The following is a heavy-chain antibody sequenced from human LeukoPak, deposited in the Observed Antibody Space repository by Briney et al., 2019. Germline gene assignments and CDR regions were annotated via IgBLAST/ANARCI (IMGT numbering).Heavy chain of an antibody. V-gene: IGHV3-23*01. CDR1: GFTFSSSA. CDR2: IGNTGSST. D-gene: IGHD3-10*01. Sequence: GGSLRLSCAASGFTFSSSAMSWVRQAPGKGLEWVSTIGNTGSSTYYADSVTGRFTISRDNSKNTLDLQMKSLRAVDTAAYYCAKHLFGASGSGLDYWGKGILVTVST. J-gene: IGHJ4*02. CDR3: AKHLFGASGSGLDY.